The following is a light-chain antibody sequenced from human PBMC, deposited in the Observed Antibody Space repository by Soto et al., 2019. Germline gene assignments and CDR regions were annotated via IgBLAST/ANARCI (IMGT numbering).Light chain of an antibody. J-gene: IGLJ1*01. Sequence: QSVLTQPPSASGSPGQSVAISCTGTSSDVGGYNYVSWYQQHPGKAPKLMIYEVNKRPSGVPDRFSGSKSGNTASLTVYGLQAEDEDDSYCSSYAGSSNVFGTGTKVTVL. CDR3: SSYAGSSNV. V-gene: IGLV2-8*01. CDR2: EVN. CDR1: SSDVGGYNY.